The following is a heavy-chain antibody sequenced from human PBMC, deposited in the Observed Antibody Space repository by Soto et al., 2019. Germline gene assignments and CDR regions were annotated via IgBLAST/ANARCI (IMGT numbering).Heavy chain of an antibody. D-gene: IGHD6-19*01. J-gene: IGHJ5*02. V-gene: IGHV3-7*01. CDR1: GFTFSGYW. Sequence: EVQLVESGGGLVQPGGSLRLSCTASGFTFSGYWMSWVRQAPGKGLEWVANIKQDGSDKYYVDPVKGRFTVSRDNAKNSLYLQMNSLRAEDTAVYYCARVGGLAGHHWGQGTLVTVSS. CDR3: ARVGGLAGHH. CDR2: IKQDGSDK.